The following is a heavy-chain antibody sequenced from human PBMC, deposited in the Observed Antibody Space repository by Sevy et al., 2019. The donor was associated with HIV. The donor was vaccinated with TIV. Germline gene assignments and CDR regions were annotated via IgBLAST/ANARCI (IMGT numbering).Heavy chain of an antibody. V-gene: IGHV3-11*04. J-gene: IGHJ4*02. CDR1: GFMFSDYY. Sequence: GGSLRLSCVTSGFMFSDYYMSWIRQAPGQGPEWVSHISSTGTIYYAVSVKGRFTISRDSAKNSLYLQMPSLRVEDTAVYYCARSVGISAAVPDYWGQGTLVTVSS. D-gene: IGHD6-13*01. CDR3: ARSVGISAAVPDY. CDR2: ISSTGTI.